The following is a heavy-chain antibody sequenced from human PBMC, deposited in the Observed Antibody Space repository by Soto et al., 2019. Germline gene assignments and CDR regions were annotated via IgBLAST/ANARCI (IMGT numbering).Heavy chain of an antibody. CDR1: GYSFHTYA. CDR2: INPNSGST. Sequence: ASVKVSCKASGYSFHTYAISWVRQAPGQGLEWMGWINPNSGSTNYAQKFQGRITMTRDTSISTAYMELSRLRSDDTAVYYCARGGITMVRGEMPDAFDIWGQGTMVTVS. CDR3: ARGGITMVRGEMPDAFDI. V-gene: IGHV1-2*02. D-gene: IGHD3-10*01. J-gene: IGHJ3*02.